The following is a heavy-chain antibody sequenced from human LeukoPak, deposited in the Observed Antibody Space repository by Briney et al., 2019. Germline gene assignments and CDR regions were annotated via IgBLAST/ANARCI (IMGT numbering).Heavy chain of an antibody. D-gene: IGHD5-18*01. CDR1: GFTFISYE. Sequence: GGSLRLSCGASGFTFISYEMNWVRQAPGKGLEWVSYISSSGSTIYYSDSVKGRFTISRDNAKNSLYLQMNSLRAEDTAVYYCARVGYSYGLDYFDFWGQGNLVTVSS. CDR3: ARVGYSYGLDYFDF. V-gene: IGHV3-48*03. J-gene: IGHJ4*02. CDR2: ISSSGSTI.